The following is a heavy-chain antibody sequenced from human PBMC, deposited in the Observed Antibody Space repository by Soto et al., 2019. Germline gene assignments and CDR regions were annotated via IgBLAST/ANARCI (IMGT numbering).Heavy chain of an antibody. J-gene: IGHJ4*02. CDR3: ARFFGSGFDY. D-gene: IGHD6-19*01. CDR1: GFTFSTDS. V-gene: IGHV3-48*02. CDR2: ISTSGATR. Sequence: EVQLVESGGGLVQPGGSLRLSCVASGFTFSTDSMNWVRQARGKGLEWVAHISTSGATRYYADSVKGRFTISRDNAKTSLYLQMDRLRNEDTAVYYCARFFGSGFDYWGQGTVVTVSS.